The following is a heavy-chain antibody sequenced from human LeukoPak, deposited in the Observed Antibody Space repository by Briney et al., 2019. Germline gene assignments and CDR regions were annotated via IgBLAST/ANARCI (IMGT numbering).Heavy chain of an antibody. V-gene: IGHV3-23*01. CDR1: GFNFRNHA. CDR2: ISGSGGST. CDR3: AKVNTAYIDC. D-gene: IGHD5-18*01. J-gene: IGHJ4*02. Sequence: GGSLRLSCAASGFNFRNHAMSWVRQAPEKGLEWVSAISGSGGSTYYADSVKGRVTISRDNSKNTLYLQMNNLRAEDTAVYYCAKVNTAYIDCWGQGALVTVSS.